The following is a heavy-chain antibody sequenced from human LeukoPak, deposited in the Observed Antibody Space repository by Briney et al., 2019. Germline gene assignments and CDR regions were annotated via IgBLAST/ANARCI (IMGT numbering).Heavy chain of an antibody. Sequence: GGSLRLSCAASGFTFGNYGMSWVRQAPGKGLEWVSAISGSDSTYYADSVKGRFTISRDNSKNTLYLQMNSLRAEDTAVYYCAKDSPYAYYGSGSYWDYWGQGTLVTVSS. CDR2: ISGSDST. CDR1: GFTFGNYG. D-gene: IGHD3-10*01. V-gene: IGHV3-23*01. J-gene: IGHJ4*02. CDR3: AKDSPYAYYGSGSYWDY.